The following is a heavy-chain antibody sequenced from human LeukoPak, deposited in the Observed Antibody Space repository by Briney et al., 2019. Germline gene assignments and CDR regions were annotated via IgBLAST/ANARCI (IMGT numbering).Heavy chain of an antibody. V-gene: IGHV3-30*18. J-gene: IGHJ4*02. CDR3: AKYAWGFDY. CDR2: LSYDGSNK. D-gene: IGHD7-27*01. CDR1: GFTFSSYE. Sequence: GGSLRLSCAASGFTFSSYEMNWVRQAPGKGLEWVAVLSYDGSNKYYADSVKGRFTISRDNSKNTLYLQMNSLRAEDTAVYYCAKYAWGFDYWGQGTLVTVSS.